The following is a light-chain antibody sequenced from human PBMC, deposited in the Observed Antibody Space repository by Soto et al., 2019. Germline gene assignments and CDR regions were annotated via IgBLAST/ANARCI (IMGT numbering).Light chain of an antibody. CDR2: DVS. V-gene: IGLV2-14*01. CDR1: SSDVGVYNY. CDR3: SSYTSSSSYV. J-gene: IGLJ1*01. Sequence: QSALTQPASVSGSPGQSITISCTGTSSDVGVYNYVSWYQQHPGKAPKLMIYDVSNRPSGVSNRFSGSTSGNTASLTISWLQAEVDADDYCSSYTSSSSYVFGTGTQLTVL.